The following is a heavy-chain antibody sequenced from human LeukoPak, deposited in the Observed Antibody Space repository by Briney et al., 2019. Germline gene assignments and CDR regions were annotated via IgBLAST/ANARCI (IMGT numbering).Heavy chain of an antibody. CDR2: IYYSGST. J-gene: IGHJ4*02. Sequence: SETLSLTCTVSGGSISSGGYYWSWIRQHPGKGLEWIGYIYYSGSTYYNPSLKSRVTISVDTSKNQFSLKLSSVTAADTAVYYCAREFHTYFDYWGQGTLVTVSS. CDR1: GGSISSGGYY. V-gene: IGHV4-31*03. CDR3: AREFHTYFDY.